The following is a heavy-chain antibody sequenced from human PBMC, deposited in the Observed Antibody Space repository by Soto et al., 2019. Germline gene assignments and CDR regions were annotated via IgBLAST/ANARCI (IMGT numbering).Heavy chain of an antibody. D-gene: IGHD2-2*01. CDR2: LYSGGNT. V-gene: IGHV3-53*01. Sequence: PGASLRLSCASSEFTVTNNEMSWVRQAPGKGLEWVSILYSGGNTYYADSVEGRFTISRDGSKNTLYLHMNSLRAEDTAVYYCALRRVAYADFWGQGTRVTVSS. J-gene: IGHJ4*02. CDR3: ALRRVAYADF. CDR1: EFTVTNNE.